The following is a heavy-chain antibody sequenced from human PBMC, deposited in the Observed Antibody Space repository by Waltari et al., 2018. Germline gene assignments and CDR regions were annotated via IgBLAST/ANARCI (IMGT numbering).Heavy chain of an antibody. V-gene: IGHV4-38-2*01. D-gene: IGHD3-22*01. CDR1: GFPISRGYY. CDR3: ARGPVFKYYYHAFDI. Sequence: QVQLQESAPGLVKHSETLSLTCAVSGFPISRGYYWGWVPQPPGKGLEWIGSIYESGSTYHNPSLKSRVTISIDTSKNQVSLKLTSVTAADTAMYYCARGPVFKYYYHAFDIWGQGTMVTVSS. J-gene: IGHJ3*02. CDR2: IYESGST.